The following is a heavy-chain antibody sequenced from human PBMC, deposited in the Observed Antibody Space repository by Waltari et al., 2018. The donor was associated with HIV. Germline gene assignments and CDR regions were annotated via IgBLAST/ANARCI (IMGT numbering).Heavy chain of an antibody. D-gene: IGHD3-16*01. CDR1: GYTFTSYA. J-gene: IGHJ3*02. Sequence: QVQLVQSGAEVKKPGASVKVSCKASGYTFTSYAMHWVRQAPGQRLEWMGGINAGKGNTKYSQKFQGRVTITRDTSASTAYMELSSLRSEDTAVYYCARSNPVWGSNPLEAFDIWGQGTMVTVSS. CDR2: INAGKGNT. V-gene: IGHV1-3*01. CDR3: ARSNPVWGSNPLEAFDI.